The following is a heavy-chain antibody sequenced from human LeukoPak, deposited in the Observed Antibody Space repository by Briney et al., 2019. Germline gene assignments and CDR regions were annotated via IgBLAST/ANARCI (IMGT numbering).Heavy chain of an antibody. CDR3: ARERTLVVGARYWFDP. CDR1: GGSISSSSYY. CDR2: IYYSGST. D-gene: IGHD1-26*01. V-gene: IGHV4-39*07. Sequence: SETLSLTCTVSGGSISSSSYYWGWIRQSPGKGLEWIGSIYYSGSTYYNPSLKGRVTISEDTSKNQFSLKLTSVTAADTAVYYCARERTLVVGARYWFDPWGQGTLVTVSS. J-gene: IGHJ5*02.